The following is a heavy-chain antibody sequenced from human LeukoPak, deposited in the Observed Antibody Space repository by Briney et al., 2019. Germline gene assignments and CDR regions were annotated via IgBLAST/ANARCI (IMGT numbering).Heavy chain of an antibody. Sequence: ASVKVSCKASGYTFTSYDINWVRQATGQGLEWMGWMNPNSGNTGYAQKFQGRVTMTRNTFISTAYMELSSLRSEDTAVYYCARGLDCSGGSWCFYYYYYGMDVWGQGTTVTVSS. J-gene: IGHJ6*02. D-gene: IGHD2-15*01. CDR1: GYTFTSYD. CDR2: MNPNSGNT. CDR3: ARGLDCSGGSWCFYYYYYGMDV. V-gene: IGHV1-8*01.